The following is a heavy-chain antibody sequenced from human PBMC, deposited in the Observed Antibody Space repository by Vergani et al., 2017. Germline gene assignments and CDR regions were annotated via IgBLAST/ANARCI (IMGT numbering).Heavy chain of an antibody. CDR2: IIPIFGTA. CDR1: GGTFSSYA. CDR3: NRAPRGIRLVELSLQYYYYYMDV. D-gene: IGHD3-16*02. J-gene: IGHJ6*03. Sequence: QVQLVQSGAEVKKPGSSVKVSCKASGGTFSSYAISWVRQAPGQGLEWMGGIIPIFGTANYAQKFQGRVTITADESTSTAYMELSSLRSEDTAVYYCNRAPRGIRLVELSLQYYYYYMDVWGKGTTVTVSS. V-gene: IGHV1-69*01.